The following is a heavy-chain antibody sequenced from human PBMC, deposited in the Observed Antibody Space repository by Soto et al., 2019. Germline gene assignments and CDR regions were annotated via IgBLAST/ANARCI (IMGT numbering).Heavy chain of an antibody. J-gene: IGHJ6*02. CDR2: INPNSGGT. V-gene: IGHV1-2*02. Sequence: AAVKVSCKASGYTFTGYDMHWVRQAPVQGLEWMGWINPNSGGTNYAQKFQGRVTMTRDTSISTAYMELSRLRADDTAVYYCARAYMDKGDGMDVWGQATTVTVSS. CDR1: GYTFTGYD. CDR3: ARAYMDKGDGMDV. D-gene: IGHD2-2*03.